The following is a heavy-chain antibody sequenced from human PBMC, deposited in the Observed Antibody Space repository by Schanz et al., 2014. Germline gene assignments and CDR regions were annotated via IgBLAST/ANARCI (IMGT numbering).Heavy chain of an antibody. J-gene: IGHJ4*02. CDR3: AKEGSIYWDRSVDY. V-gene: IGHV3-66*03. D-gene: IGHD1-26*01. Sequence: EVQLVESGGGLIQPGGSLRLSCAVSGFTVNTNYMSWVRQAPGKGLEWISSMYINSGSTQYADSVKGRFIISRDNSKNTLYLQMNSLRPEDTAVYYCAKEGSIYWDRSVDYWGQGTLVTVSS. CDR1: GFTVNTNY. CDR2: MYINSGST.